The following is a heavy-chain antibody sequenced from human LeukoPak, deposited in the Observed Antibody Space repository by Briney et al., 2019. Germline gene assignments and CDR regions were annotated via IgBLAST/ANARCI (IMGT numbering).Heavy chain of an antibody. V-gene: IGHV1-69*13. D-gene: IGHD3-22*01. CDR3: ASGDYYDSSGYPEGFDY. J-gene: IGHJ4*02. CDR2: IIPIFGTA. CDR1: GGTFSSYA. Sequence: SVKVSCKASGGTFSSYAISWVRQAPGQGLEWMGGIIPIFGTANYAQKFQGRVTITADESTSTAYMELSSLRSEDTAVYYCASGDYYDSSGYPEGFDYWGQGTLVTVSS.